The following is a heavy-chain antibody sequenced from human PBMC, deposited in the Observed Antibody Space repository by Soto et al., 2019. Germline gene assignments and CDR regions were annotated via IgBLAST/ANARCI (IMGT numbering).Heavy chain of an antibody. V-gene: IGHV3-33*05. CDR3: ARLGTTGGLDV. Sequence: QVQLVESGGGVVQPGTSLRLSCVGSGFTFRSYVIHWVRQAPGKGLEWVALTSYDGSNKDYGDSVKGRFTISRDNSRNTVDLQMGSLRREDTALYYCARLGTTGGLDVWGQGTLVSVSS. D-gene: IGHD3-16*01. CDR1: GFTFRSYV. CDR2: TSYDGSNK. J-gene: IGHJ1*01.